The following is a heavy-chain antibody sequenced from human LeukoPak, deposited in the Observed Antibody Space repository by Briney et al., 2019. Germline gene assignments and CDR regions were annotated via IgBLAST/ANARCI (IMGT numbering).Heavy chain of an antibody. CDR3: ARERGGDSRGYVLEI. Sequence: GGSLRLSCAATGFTFSSHWMSWVRQAPGKGLEWVANIKEDGSDKHYVDSVKGRLTISRDNAKNSLYLQMNSLRAEDTAVYYCARERGGDSRGYVLEIWGQGAKVTVSS. J-gene: IGHJ3*02. CDR1: GFTFSSHW. V-gene: IGHV3-7*05. D-gene: IGHD6-25*01. CDR2: IKEDGSDK.